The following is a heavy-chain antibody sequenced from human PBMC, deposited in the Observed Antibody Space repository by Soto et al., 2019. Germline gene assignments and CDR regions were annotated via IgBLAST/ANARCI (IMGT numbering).Heavy chain of an antibody. V-gene: IGHV1-69*02. CDR1: GGTFSSYT. J-gene: IGHJ5*02. Sequence: QVQLVQSGAEVKKPGSSVKVSCKASGGTFSSYTISWVRQAPGQGLEWMGRIIPILGIANYAQKFHGRVTITADKYTSTAYMELSSLRSEDTAVYYCATSNEGDCSGGSCYLNNWFDPWGQGTLVTVSS. CDR3: ATSNEGDCSGGSCYLNNWFDP. CDR2: IIPILGIA. D-gene: IGHD2-15*01.